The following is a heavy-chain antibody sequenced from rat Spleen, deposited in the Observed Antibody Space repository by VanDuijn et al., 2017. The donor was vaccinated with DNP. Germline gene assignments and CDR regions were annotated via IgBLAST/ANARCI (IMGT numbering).Heavy chain of an antibody. V-gene: IGHV2-6*01. Sequence: QVQLKESGPGLVQPSQTLSLACSVSGFSLTSYHVHWVRQPSGKGLEWIAAISGGGSTYYNSALKSRLSISRDTSKSQVFLKMNSLQTEDTAMYFCARSQGYYFDGSYYPFAYWGQGTLVTVSS. CDR2: ISGGGST. J-gene: IGHJ3*01. CDR3: ARSQGYYFDGSYYPFAY. D-gene: IGHD1-12*02. CDR1: GFSLTSYH.